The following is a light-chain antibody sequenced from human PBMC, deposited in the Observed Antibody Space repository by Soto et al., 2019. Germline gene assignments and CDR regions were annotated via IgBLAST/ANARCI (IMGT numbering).Light chain of an antibody. J-gene: IGKJ5*01. CDR1: QSVRSS. V-gene: IGKV3-15*01. CDR2: GAS. CDR3: QQYNTWPPIT. Sequence: EIVMTQSPATLSVSPGERATLFCRASQSVRSSLAWYQQKPGQAPRLLIYGASTRATGIPARFSGSGSGTEFTLTISSLQSEDFAVYYCQQYNTWPPITFGQGTQLEIK.